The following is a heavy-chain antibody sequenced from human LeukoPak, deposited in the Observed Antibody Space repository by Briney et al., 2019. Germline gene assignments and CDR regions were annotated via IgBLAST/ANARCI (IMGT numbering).Heavy chain of an antibody. J-gene: IGHJ5*02. CDR2: ISPSGGST. CDR3: ARDNSERDGAWWFNP. V-gene: IGHV1-46*01. D-gene: IGHD5-24*01. Sequence: ASVKVSCKAFGYTFTSNYMHWVRQAPGQGPEWMGVISPSGGSTTYAQKFQGRVTLTRDMSTSTDYLELSSLRSEDTAVYYCARDNSERDGAWWFNPWGQGTLVTVSS. CDR1: GYTFTSNY.